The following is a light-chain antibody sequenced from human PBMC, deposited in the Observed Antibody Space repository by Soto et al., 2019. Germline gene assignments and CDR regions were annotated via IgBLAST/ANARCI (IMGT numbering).Light chain of an antibody. J-gene: IGKJ1*01. CDR1: QSVSSSY. Sequence: EMMVTQSPVTLSLSPEEIAARSWRASQSVSSSYLAWYQQKPGQAPRLLIYGASSRATGIPDRFSGSGSGTDFTLTISSLQSEDFAVYYCQQYNDWPRPFGQGTKVDI. V-gene: IGKV3-20*01. CDR2: GAS. CDR3: QQYNDWPRP.